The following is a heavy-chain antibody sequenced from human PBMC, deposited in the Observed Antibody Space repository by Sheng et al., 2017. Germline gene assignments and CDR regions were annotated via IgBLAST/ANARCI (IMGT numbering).Heavy chain of an antibody. J-gene: IGHJ5*02. CDR2: IYYSGST. D-gene: IGHD2-2*01. CDR3: AREEDIVVVPAAIGFDP. CDR1: GGSISSSSYY. Sequence: QLQLQESGPGLVKPSETLSLTCTVSGGSISSSSYYWGWIRQPPGKGLEWIGSIYYSGSTYYNPSLKSRVTISVDTSKNQFSLKLSSVTAADTAVYYCAREEDIVVVPAAIGFDPWGQGTPGHRLL. V-gene: IGHV4-39*07.